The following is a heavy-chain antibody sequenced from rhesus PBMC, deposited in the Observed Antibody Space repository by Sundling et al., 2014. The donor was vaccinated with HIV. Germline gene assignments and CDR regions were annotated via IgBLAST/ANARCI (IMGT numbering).Heavy chain of an antibody. V-gene: IGHV4-99*01. CDR2: IYGSTTST. D-gene: IGHD4-29*01. CDR1: GYSISSGYY. CDR3: VCSRLEYFEF. Sequence: QMHLQESGPGLVKPSETLSLTCAVSGYSISSGYYWGWIRQPPGKGLEWIGYIYGSTTSTNYNPSLKGRVTISKDTSKNQFSLKLSSVTAADTAVYYCVCSRLEYFEFWGQGALVTVSS. J-gene: IGHJ1*01.